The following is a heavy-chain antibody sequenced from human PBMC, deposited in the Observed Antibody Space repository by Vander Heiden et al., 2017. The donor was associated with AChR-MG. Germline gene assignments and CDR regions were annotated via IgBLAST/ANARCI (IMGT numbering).Heavy chain of an antibody. CDR1: GFTFSSYW. J-gene: IGHJ6*03. Sequence: EVQLVESGGGLVQPGGSLRLSCAASGFTFSSYWMSRVRQAPGKGLEWVANIKQDGSEKYYVDSVKGRCTISRDNAKNSLYLQMNSLRAEDTAVYYCAREYVDTAMVFYYYYYYYMDVWGKGTTVTVSS. D-gene: IGHD5-18*01. CDR2: IKQDGSEK. CDR3: AREYVDTAMVFYYYYYYYMDV. V-gene: IGHV3-7*01.